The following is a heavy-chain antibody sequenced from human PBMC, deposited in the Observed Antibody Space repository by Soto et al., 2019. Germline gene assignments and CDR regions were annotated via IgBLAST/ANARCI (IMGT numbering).Heavy chain of an antibody. Sequence: QVRLEESGGGVVQPGRSLRLSCAASGFSFSRNGMHWVRQTPEKGLEWVAVISHDGTDQRYADSVRGRSSISRDGSKNTVFLQMNSLRPDDTAVYFCARDGYCGTEKCYSGLPDYWGQGTLVTVSS. CDR3: ARDGYCGTEKCYSGLPDY. CDR1: GFSFSRNG. CDR2: ISHDGTDQ. D-gene: IGHD2-2*03. V-gene: IGHV3-30*03. J-gene: IGHJ4*02.